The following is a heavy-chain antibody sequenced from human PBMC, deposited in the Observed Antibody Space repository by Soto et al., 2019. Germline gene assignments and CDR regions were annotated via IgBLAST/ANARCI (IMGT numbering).Heavy chain of an antibody. D-gene: IGHD3-10*01. CDR2: TRNKANSYTT. CDR1: GFTFSDHY. J-gene: IGHJ5*02. V-gene: IGHV3-72*01. Sequence: PGGSLRLSCAASGFTFSDHYMDWVRQAPGKGLEWVGRTRNKANSYTTEYAASVKGRFTISRDESKNSLHLQMNSLKTEDTAVYYCARDMTMVRGVILFDPWGQGT. CDR3: ARDMTMVRGVILFDP.